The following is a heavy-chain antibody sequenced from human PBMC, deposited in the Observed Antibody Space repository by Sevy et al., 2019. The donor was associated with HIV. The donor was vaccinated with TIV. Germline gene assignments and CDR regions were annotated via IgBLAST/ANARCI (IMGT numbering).Heavy chain of an antibody. CDR2: IYPGDSDT. Sequence: GESLKISCKGSGYSFTSYWIGWVRQMPGKGLEWMGIIYPGDSDTRYSPSFQGQVTISADKSISTAYLQWSSLKASDTAMYYCARSVIGSIWYDAFDIWGQGAMVTVSS. V-gene: IGHV5-51*01. J-gene: IGHJ3*02. D-gene: IGHD6-13*01. CDR1: GYSFTSYW. CDR3: ARSVIGSIWYDAFDI.